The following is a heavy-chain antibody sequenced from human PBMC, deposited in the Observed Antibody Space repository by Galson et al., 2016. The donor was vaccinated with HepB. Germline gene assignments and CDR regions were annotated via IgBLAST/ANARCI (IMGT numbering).Heavy chain of an antibody. D-gene: IGHD4-11*01. V-gene: IGHV1-46*01. CDR1: GYTFTSYY. CDR3: AGGRRDLQSLFDY. Sequence: SAKVSCKASGYTFTSYYLHWVRQAPGHGPAWVGIINFSGGDTTYAQKFQGRGAMTRSTSTSTVYLELNSLRSEDTAVYYCAGGRRDLQSLFDYWGRGTLVTVSS. J-gene: IGHJ4*02. CDR2: INFSGGDT.